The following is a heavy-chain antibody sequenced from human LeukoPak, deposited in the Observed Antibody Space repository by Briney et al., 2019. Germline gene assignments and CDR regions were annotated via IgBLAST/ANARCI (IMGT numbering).Heavy chain of an antibody. Sequence: GGSLRLSCAASGFTFSSYSMNWVRQAPGKGLEWVSSISSSSSYIYYADSVKGRFTISRDNAKNSLYLQMNSLGAEDTAVYYCARDLPGYYGSGSYYYYDYWGQGTLVTVSS. CDR1: GFTFSSYS. D-gene: IGHD3-10*01. V-gene: IGHV3-21*01. J-gene: IGHJ4*02. CDR2: ISSSSSYI. CDR3: ARDLPGYYGSGSYYYYDY.